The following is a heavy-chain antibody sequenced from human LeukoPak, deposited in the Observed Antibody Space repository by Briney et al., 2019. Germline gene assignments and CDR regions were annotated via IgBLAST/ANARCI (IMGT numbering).Heavy chain of an antibody. Sequence: GGSLRLSCAASELTFSHHAMSWVRQAPGKGLEWISSIVGSGGRAYYTDSVKGRFTVSRDNSKNTLFLQMNSLRAEDTAVYYCARESASSWTGNWFDPWGQGTLVTVSS. V-gene: IGHV3-23*01. CDR1: ELTFSHHA. D-gene: IGHD6-13*01. CDR2: IVGSGGRA. CDR3: ARESASSWTGNWFDP. J-gene: IGHJ5*02.